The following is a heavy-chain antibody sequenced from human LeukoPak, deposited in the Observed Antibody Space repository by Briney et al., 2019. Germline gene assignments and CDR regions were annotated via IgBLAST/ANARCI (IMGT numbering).Heavy chain of an antibody. CDR3: WRTPGTGNGL. V-gene: IGHV3-30-3*01. CDR2: ISYDGSNK. Sequence: PGGSLRLSCAASGFTFSSYAMHWVRQAPGKGLEWVAVISYDGSNKYYADSVKGRFTISRDNSKNTLYLQMNSLRAEDTAVYYLWRTPGTGNGLWGQGTLGNGSS. D-gene: IGHD6-19*01. CDR1: GFTFSSYA. J-gene: IGHJ4*01.